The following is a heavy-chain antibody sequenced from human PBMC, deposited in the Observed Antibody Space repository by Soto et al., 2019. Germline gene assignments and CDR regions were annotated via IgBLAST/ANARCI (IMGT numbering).Heavy chain of an antibody. CDR2: IYHSGST. D-gene: IGHD2-15*01. J-gene: IGHJ4*02. CDR3: ARRRYCSGGSCSYFDY. CDR1: GSSISSGGYS. V-gene: IGHV4-30-2*01. Sequence: SETLSLTCAVSGSSISSGGYSWSWIRQPPGKGLEWIGYIYHSGSTYYNPSLKSRVTISVDRSKNQFSLKLSSVTAADTAVYYCARRRYCSGGSCSYFDYWGQGTLVTVSS.